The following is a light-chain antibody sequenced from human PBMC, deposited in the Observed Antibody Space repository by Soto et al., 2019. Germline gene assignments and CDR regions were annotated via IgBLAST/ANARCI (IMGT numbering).Light chain of an antibody. CDR2: GAS. Sequence: EIVLTQSPVTLSLSPGERATLSCRASQNISSYLGWYQQKPGQAPRLLIYGASTRATGIPVRFSGSGSGTEFTLTISSLQSEDFAVYYCQQYNNWPRTFGQGTKVDIK. CDR1: QNISSY. J-gene: IGKJ1*01. V-gene: IGKV3-15*01. CDR3: QQYNNWPRT.